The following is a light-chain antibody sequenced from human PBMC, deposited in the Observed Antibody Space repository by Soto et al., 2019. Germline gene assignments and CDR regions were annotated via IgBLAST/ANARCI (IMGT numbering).Light chain of an antibody. J-gene: IGKJ4*01. V-gene: IGKV3-11*01. CDR3: QQRSNWPLT. Sequence: EIVLTQSPGTLSLSLGESATLSCRASQSVNSYLAWYQQKPGQAPRLLIYDASNRATGIPARLSGSGSGTDFTLTISSLEPEDFAVYYCQQRSNWPLTFGGGTKVDIK. CDR1: QSVNSY. CDR2: DAS.